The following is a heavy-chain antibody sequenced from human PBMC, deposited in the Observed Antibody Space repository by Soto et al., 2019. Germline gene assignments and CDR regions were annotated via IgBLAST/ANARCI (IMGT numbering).Heavy chain of an antibody. CDR2: IKQDGSEK. D-gene: IGHD4-4*01. CDR1: GFTFSSYW. Sequence: GGSLRLSCAASGFTFSSYWMSWVRQAPGKGLEWVANIKQDGSEKYYVDSVKGRFTISRDNAKNSLYRQMNSLRAEDTAVYYCARARVTNYDYYGRDVWGQGTTVTVSS. J-gene: IGHJ6*02. CDR3: ARARVTNYDYYGRDV. V-gene: IGHV3-7*03.